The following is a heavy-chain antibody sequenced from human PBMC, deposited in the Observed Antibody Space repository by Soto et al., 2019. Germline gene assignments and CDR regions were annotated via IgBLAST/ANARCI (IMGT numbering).Heavy chain of an antibody. Sequence: GESLKISCKGSGYSFTSYWIGWVRQMPGKGLEWMGIIYPGDSDTRYSPSFQGQVTISADKSISTAYLQWSSLKASDTAMYYWARGGGAIFGVVSEYYFDYWGQGTLVTVSS. D-gene: IGHD3-3*01. CDR2: IYPGDSDT. CDR1: GYSFTSYW. J-gene: IGHJ4*02. V-gene: IGHV5-51*01. CDR3: ARGGGAIFGVVSEYYFDY.